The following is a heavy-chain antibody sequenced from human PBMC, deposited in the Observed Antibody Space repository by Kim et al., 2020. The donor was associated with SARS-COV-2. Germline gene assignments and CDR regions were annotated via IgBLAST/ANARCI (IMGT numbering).Heavy chain of an antibody. D-gene: IGHD6-13*01. Sequence: GGSLRLSCAASGFTFSSYSMNWVRQAPGKGLEWVSSISSSSSYIYYADSVKGRFTISRDNAKNSLYLQMNSLRAEDTAVYYCARERSIAAAGTGPLDYWGQGTLVTVSS. CDR3: ARERSIAAAGTGPLDY. J-gene: IGHJ4*02. V-gene: IGHV3-21*01. CDR2: ISSSSSYI. CDR1: GFTFSSYS.